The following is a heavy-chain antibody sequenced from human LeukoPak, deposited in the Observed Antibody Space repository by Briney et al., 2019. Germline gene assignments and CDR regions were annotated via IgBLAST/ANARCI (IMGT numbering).Heavy chain of an antibody. Sequence: GGSLRLSCAASGFTFSSYAMSWVRQAPGKGLESVSAISGSGGSTYYADSVKGRFTISRDNSKNTLYLQMNSLRAEDTAVYYCAKAVRDTVNYYYYYMDVWGKGTTVTVSS. CDR2: ISGSGGST. V-gene: IGHV3-23*01. J-gene: IGHJ6*03. CDR1: GFTFSSYA. CDR3: AKAVRDTVNYYYYYMDV. D-gene: IGHD2-21*02.